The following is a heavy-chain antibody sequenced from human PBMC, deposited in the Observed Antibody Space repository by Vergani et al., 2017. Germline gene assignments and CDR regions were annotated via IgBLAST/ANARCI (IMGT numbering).Heavy chain of an antibody. V-gene: IGHV1-69*01. Sequence: QVQLVQSGAEVKKPGSSVKVSCKASGGTFSSYAISWVRQAPGQGLEWMGGIIPIFGTANYAQKFQGRVTITADESTSTAYMELSSLRSEDTAVYYCARDGGAVGATQMDAVDIWGRGTMVTVSS. CDR3: ARDGGAVGATQMDAVDI. J-gene: IGHJ3*02. CDR2: IIPIFGTA. CDR1: GGTFSSYA. D-gene: IGHD1-26*01.